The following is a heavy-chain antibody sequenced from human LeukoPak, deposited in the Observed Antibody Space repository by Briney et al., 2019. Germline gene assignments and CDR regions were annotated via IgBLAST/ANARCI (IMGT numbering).Heavy chain of an antibody. CDR3: ARGKVPWY. Sequence: PSETLSLTCTVSGGSINTYYWSWIRQPPGRGLEWIGYIYSSGSTNYNPSLRSRVTISVDTSMNQFSLKLGSVTAADTAVYYCARGKVPWYWGQGTVVTVSS. V-gene: IGHV4-59*01. CDR2: IYSSGST. J-gene: IGHJ4*02. CDR1: GGSINTYY.